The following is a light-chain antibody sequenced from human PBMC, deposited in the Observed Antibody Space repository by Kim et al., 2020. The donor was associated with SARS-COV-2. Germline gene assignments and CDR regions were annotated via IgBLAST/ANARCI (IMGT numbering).Light chain of an antibody. J-gene: IGLJ3*02. Sequence: TSSSESSSSNDGNNYVSWYQQLPGKAPKLLIYYVSLRPSGVSDRFSGSKSGNSASLAISGLQSEDEADYYCAAWEDRLNRWVFGAGTQVTVL. V-gene: IGLV1-36*01. CDR3: AAWEDRLNRWV. CDR1: SSNDGNNY. CDR2: YVS.